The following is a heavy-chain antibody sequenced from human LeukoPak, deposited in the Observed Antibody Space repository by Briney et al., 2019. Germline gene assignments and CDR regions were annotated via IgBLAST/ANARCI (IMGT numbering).Heavy chain of an antibody. CDR2: IYSRGSA. Sequence: SETLSLTCTVSGGSVSSGDYYWTWIRQPPGKGLEWIGYIYSRGSAYSAPSLKNRVTISVDTSKNQFSLKLSSVTAADTAVYYCARLSYITIFGVVTHYWYFDLWGRGTLVTVSS. V-gene: IGHV4-30-4*08. CDR3: ARLSYITIFGVVTHYWYFDL. J-gene: IGHJ2*01. D-gene: IGHD3-3*01. CDR1: GGSVSSGDYY.